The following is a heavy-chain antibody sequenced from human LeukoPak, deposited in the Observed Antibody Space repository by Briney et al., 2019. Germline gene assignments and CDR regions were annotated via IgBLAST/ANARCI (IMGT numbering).Heavy chain of an antibody. Sequence: PSETLSLTCAVYGGSFSGYYWSWIRQPPGKGLEWIGEINHSGSTNYSPSLKSRVTISVDTSKNQFSLKLSSVTAADTAVYYCARGRHYYDSSGYYAAFDIWGQGTMVTVSS. CDR1: GGSFSGYY. CDR2: INHSGST. CDR3: ARGRHYYDSSGYYAAFDI. D-gene: IGHD3-22*01. J-gene: IGHJ3*02. V-gene: IGHV4-34*01.